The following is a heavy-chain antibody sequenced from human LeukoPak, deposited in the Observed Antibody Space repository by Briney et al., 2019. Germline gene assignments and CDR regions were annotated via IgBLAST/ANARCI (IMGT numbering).Heavy chain of an antibody. CDR1: GYTFTGYY. Sequence: ASVKVSCKASGYTFTGYYMHWVRQAPGQGLEWMGRINTNTGNPTYAQGFTGRFVFSSDTSVSTAYLQISSLKPEDSGVYYCARSVESAYSSAWYTGFDSWGQGTLVTVSS. D-gene: IGHD6-19*01. V-gene: IGHV7-4-1*02. CDR2: INTNTGNP. J-gene: IGHJ4*02. CDR3: ARSVESAYSSAWYTGFDS.